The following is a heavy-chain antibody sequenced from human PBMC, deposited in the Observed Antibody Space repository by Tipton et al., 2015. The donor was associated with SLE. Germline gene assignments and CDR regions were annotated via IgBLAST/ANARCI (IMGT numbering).Heavy chain of an antibody. CDR1: GVSISDHY. V-gene: IGHV4-59*11. D-gene: IGHD3/OR15-3a*01. Sequence: LRLSCTVSGVSISDHYWSWIRQPPGKGLEWIGYVDNSGSTNYNPSLRSRLTISVDTSRNQFSLKLNSLTAADTAVYYCARTSLGFNFWTGSPFDPWGQGTPVTVSS. CDR3: ARTSLGFNFWTGSPFDP. J-gene: IGHJ5*02. CDR2: VDNSGST.